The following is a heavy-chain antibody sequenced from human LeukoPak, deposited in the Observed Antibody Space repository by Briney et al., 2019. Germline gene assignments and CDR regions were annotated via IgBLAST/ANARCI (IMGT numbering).Heavy chain of an antibody. CDR1: GFIFSSFG. Sequence: PGGSLRLSCVACGFIFSSFGMNWVRQAPGKGLKWVSSITHGGQIYYADSVKGRFTISRDNTKNSVYLQMDNLRDDDTAVYFCARHDRYGSGTLGKRFDPWGQGTLVSVSS. CDR3: ARHDRYGSGTLGKRFDP. D-gene: IGHD3-10*01. CDR2: ITHGGQI. V-gene: IGHV3-21*01. J-gene: IGHJ5*02.